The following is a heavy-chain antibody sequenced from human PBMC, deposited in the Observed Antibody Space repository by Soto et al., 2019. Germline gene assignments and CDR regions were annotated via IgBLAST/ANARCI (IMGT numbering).Heavy chain of an antibody. Sequence: QVQLVQSGAEVKKPGSSVKVSCTASGGTFSSYTISWVRQAPGQGLEWMGRIIPILGIANYAQKFQGRVTITADKSTSTAYMELSSLRSEDTAVYYCARDSLEGVTTQFYYYYMDVWGKGTTVTVSS. CDR2: IIPILGIA. D-gene: IGHD4-17*01. V-gene: IGHV1-69*08. J-gene: IGHJ6*03. CDR1: GGTFSSYT. CDR3: ARDSLEGVTTQFYYYYMDV.